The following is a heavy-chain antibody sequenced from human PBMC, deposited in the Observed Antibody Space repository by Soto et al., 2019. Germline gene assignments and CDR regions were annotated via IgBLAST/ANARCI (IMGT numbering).Heavy chain of an antibody. Sequence: GGSLRRSCAGTGFTLRTNGMSWVRQAPGKGLEWVSSFASGGDDTWYADSVKGRFIISRDYSKNTIYLQMNSLRADDTALYYCAGHGGYSYLGQGTLVTVSS. CDR1: GFTLRTNG. V-gene: IGHV3-23*01. CDR3: AGHGGYSY. D-gene: IGHD4-17*01. J-gene: IGHJ4*02. CDR2: FASGGDDT.